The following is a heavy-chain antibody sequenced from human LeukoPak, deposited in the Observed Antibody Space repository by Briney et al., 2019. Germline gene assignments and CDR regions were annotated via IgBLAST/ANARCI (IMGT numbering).Heavy chain of an antibody. D-gene: IGHD3-10*01. CDR2: IKQDGSEK. CDR3: AKGAFRDQVQGYYYMDV. CDR1: GFTFSSHW. J-gene: IGHJ6*03. V-gene: IGHV3-7*01. Sequence: GGSLRFSCAASGFTFSSHWMSWVRQAPGKGLEWVANIKQDGSEKYYVDSVKGRFIISRDNAKNSLYLQMNSLRAEDTAVYYCAKGAFRDQVQGYYYMDVWGKGTTVTISS.